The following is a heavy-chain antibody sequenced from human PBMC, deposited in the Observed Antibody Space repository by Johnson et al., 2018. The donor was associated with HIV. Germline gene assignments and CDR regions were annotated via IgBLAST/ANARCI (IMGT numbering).Heavy chain of an antibody. V-gene: IGHV3-11*04. CDR3: ARDVGLLAYCGVDCADAFDI. CDR2: ISSSGSTI. D-gene: IGHD2-21*01. CDR1: GFTFSDYY. Sequence: QVQLVESGGGLVKPGGSLRLSCAASGFTFSDYYMSWIRQAPGKGLEWVSYISSSGSTIYYADSVKGRFTISRTNAKTALYLQMNSLRAEDTAVYYCARDVGLLAYCGVDCADAFDIWGQGTMVTVSS. J-gene: IGHJ3*02.